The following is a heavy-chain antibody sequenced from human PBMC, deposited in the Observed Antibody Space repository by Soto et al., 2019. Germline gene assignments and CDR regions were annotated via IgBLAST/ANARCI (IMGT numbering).Heavy chain of an antibody. CDR2: IIPIFGTA. V-gene: IGHV1-69*01. CDR1: GGTFSSYA. J-gene: IGHJ6*02. CDR3: ARDRMDIVVVPDSPGGGMDV. D-gene: IGHD2-2*03. Sequence: QVQLVQSGAEVKKPGSSVKVSCKASGGTFSSYAISWVRQAPGQGLEWMGGIIPIFGTANYAQKFQGRVTITADESTSTAYMELSSLRSEDTAVYYCARDRMDIVVVPDSPGGGMDVWGQGTTVTVSS.